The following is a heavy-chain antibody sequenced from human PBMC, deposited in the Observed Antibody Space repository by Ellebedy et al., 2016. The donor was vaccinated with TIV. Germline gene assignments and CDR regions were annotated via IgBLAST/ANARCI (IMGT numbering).Heavy chain of an antibody. J-gene: IGHJ4*02. Sequence: SETLSLXCTVSGGSVSRSNYYWAWIRQRPGKGPEWIGHIYHTGTTFYNPSLKSRVAMSIDESKNGFSLKLSSVTVADTAVYYCARDLGSGRYPGHWGQGTLVTVSS. CDR3: ARDLGSGRYPGH. D-gene: IGHD3-10*01. CDR2: IYHTGTT. V-gene: IGHV4-39*07. CDR1: GGSVSRSNYY.